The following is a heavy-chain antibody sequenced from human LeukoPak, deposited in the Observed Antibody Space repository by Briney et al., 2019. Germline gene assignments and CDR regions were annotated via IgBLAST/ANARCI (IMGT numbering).Heavy chain of an antibody. CDR3: AREVYYYYGMDV. V-gene: IGHV3-66*01. CDR1: GFTVSSNY. Sequence: GGSLRLSCAASGFTVSSNYMSWVRQAPGKGLEWVSVIYSGGSTYYADSVKGRFTISRDNSKNTLYLQMNSLRAEDTAVHYCAREVYYYYGMDVWGQGTTVTVSS. CDR2: IYSGGST. J-gene: IGHJ6*02.